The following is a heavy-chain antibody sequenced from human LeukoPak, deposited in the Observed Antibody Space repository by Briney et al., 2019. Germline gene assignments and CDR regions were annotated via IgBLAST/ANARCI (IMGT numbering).Heavy chain of an antibody. CDR2: ISGSGGST. J-gene: IGHJ4*02. CDR3: AKGLVRWGNSYDYVWGSYRYPFDY. V-gene: IGHV3-23*01. D-gene: IGHD3-16*02. Sequence: ISGSGGSTXYADSVKGRFTISRDNSKNTLYLQMNSLRAEDTAVYYCAKGLVRWGNSYDYVWGSYRYPFDYWGQGTLVTVSS.